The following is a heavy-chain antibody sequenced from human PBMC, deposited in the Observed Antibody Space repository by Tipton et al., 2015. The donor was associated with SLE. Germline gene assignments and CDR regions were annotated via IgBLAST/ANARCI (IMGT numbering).Heavy chain of an antibody. J-gene: IGHJ5*02. CDR2: INPRSGGT. V-gene: IGHV1-2*02. D-gene: IGHD1-14*01. CDR1: GYTFTGYY. Sequence: QSGAEVKKPGASVKVSCKASGYTFTGYYMHWVRQAPGQGLEWMGWINPRSGGTKYAQKFQGRVTMTRDTSIGTAYMELSRLTSDDTAVYYCARVRRPSWFDPWGQGTLVTVSS. CDR3: ARVRRPSWFDP.